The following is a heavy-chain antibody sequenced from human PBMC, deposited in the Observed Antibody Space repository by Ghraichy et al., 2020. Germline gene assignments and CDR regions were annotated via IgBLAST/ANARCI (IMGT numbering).Heavy chain of an antibody. CDR1: GYTFTSYA. CDR2: INTNTGNP. J-gene: IGHJ6*02. D-gene: IGHD2-2*01. Sequence: ASVKVSCKASGYTFTSYAMNWVRQAPGQGLEWMGWINTNTGNPTYAQGFTGRFVFSLDTSVSTAYLQISSLKAEDTAVYYCARDGVGEVPAARPIEYYYGMDVWGQGTTVTVSS. V-gene: IGHV7-4-1*02. CDR3: ARDGVGEVPAARPIEYYYGMDV.